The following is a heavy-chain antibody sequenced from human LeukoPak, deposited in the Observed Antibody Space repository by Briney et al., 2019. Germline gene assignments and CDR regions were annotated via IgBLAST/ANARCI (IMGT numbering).Heavy chain of an antibody. D-gene: IGHD3-22*01. Sequence: GGSLRLSCAASGFTFSSYSMNWVRQAPGKGLEWVSSISSSSSYTYYADSVKGRFTISRDNSKNTLYLQMNSLRAEDTAVYYCAKGGAMIVVVITPSFDYWGQGTLVTVSS. V-gene: IGHV3-21*04. CDR2: ISSSSSYT. CDR3: AKGGAMIVVVITPSFDY. J-gene: IGHJ4*02. CDR1: GFTFSSYS.